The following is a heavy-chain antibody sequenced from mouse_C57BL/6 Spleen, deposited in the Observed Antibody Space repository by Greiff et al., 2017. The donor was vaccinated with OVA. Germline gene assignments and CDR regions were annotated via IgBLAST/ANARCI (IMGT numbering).Heavy chain of an antibody. CDR3: ARVYYDYDAWFAY. J-gene: IGHJ3*01. CDR2: IYPRNGNT. V-gene: IGHV1-81*01. CDR1: GYTFTSYG. D-gene: IGHD2-4*01. Sequence: QVQLQQSGAELARPGASVKLSCKASGYTFTSYGISWVKQRTGQGLEWIGEIYPRNGNTYYNEKFKGKATLTADKSSSTAYMELRSLTSEDSAVYFCARVYYDYDAWFAYWGQGTLVTVSA.